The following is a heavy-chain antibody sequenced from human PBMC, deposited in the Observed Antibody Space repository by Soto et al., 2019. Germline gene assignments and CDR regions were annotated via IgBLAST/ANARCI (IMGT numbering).Heavy chain of an antibody. CDR1: GGSISSGDYY. CDR3: ARGASSGWILFDY. Sequence: PSETLSLTCTVSGGSISSGDYYWSWIRQPPGKGLEWIGYIYYSGSTYYNPSLKSRVTISVDTSKNQFSLKLSSVTAADTAVYYCARGASSGWILFDYWGQGTLVTVSS. CDR2: IYYSGST. D-gene: IGHD6-19*01. V-gene: IGHV4-30-4*01. J-gene: IGHJ4*02.